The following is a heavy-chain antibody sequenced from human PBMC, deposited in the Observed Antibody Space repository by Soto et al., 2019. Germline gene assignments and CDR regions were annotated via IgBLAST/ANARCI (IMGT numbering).Heavy chain of an antibody. D-gene: IGHD5-18*01. Sequence: QVQLVQSGAEVKKPGASVKVSCKTSGYTFTSFGIIWVRQAPGQGLEWMGWVNTYDVNTNYAQKFQGRVTMTTDTSTSTAYMELGSLISDDTAVYYCARSAKGDYWGQGTLVTVSS. CDR2: VNTYDVNT. V-gene: IGHV1-18*01. CDR1: GYTFTSFG. CDR3: ARSAKGDY. J-gene: IGHJ4*02.